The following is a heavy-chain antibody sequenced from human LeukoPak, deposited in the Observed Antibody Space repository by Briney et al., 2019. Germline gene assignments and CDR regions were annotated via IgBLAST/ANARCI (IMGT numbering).Heavy chain of an antibody. V-gene: IGHV4-59*08. CDR3: ARTLLGRIFDY. Sequence: SEPQTLTCTVSGGSINSYYWSWIRQPPGKGLEWIGYIYYSGSTNYNPSLKSRVTISLDTSKNHFSLKLNSVTAADTAVYYCARTLLGRIFDYCGEGTLVTVSS. J-gene: IGHJ4*02. CDR2: IYYSGST. D-gene: IGHD2-8*02. CDR1: GGSINSYY.